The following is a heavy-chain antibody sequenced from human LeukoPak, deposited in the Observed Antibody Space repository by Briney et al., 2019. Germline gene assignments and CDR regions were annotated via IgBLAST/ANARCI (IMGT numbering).Heavy chain of an antibody. Sequence: PSETLSLTCAVYGGSFSGYYWSWIRQPPGKGLEWIGEINHSGSTNYNPSLKSRVTISVDTSKNQFSLKLSSVTAADTAVYYCARDLGATEAFDIWGQGTMVTVSS. J-gene: IGHJ3*02. CDR3: ARDLGATEAFDI. CDR1: GGSFSGYY. V-gene: IGHV4-34*01. D-gene: IGHD1-26*01. CDR2: INHSGST.